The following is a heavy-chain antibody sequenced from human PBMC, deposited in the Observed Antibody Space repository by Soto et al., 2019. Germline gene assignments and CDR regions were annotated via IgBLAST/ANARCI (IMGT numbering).Heavy chain of an antibody. D-gene: IGHD2-21*02. CDR2: ISYDGSNK. V-gene: IGHV3-30*18. Sequence: PEGSLRLSCAASGFTFSSYGMHWVRQAPGKGLEWVAVISYDGSNKYYADSVKGRFTISRDNSKNTLYLQMNSLRAEDTAVYYCAKALVSYCGGDCNYDRDAFDIWGQGTMVTVSS. J-gene: IGHJ3*02. CDR3: AKALVSYCGGDCNYDRDAFDI. CDR1: GFTFSSYG.